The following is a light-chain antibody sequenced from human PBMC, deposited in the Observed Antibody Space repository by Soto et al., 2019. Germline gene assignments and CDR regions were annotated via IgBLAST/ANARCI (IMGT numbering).Light chain of an antibody. Sequence: EIVLTQSPGTLSLSPGERATLYCRASQSVSSGYLAWYQQKPGQAPRLLIYGASSRATGIPDRFSGSGSGTDFTLTISGLEPEDFAVYYCQQYVTSPLTFGGGTKVEIK. CDR1: QSVSSGY. CDR3: QQYVTSPLT. J-gene: IGKJ4*01. CDR2: GAS. V-gene: IGKV3-20*01.